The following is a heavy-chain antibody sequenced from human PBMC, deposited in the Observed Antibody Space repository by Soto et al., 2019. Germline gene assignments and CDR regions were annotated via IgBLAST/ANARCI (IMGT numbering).Heavy chain of an antibody. Sequence: LVKVACKASGYTFTRYGISWVRQAPGQGLEWMGWISAYNGNTNYAQKLQGRVTMTTDTSTSTAYMELRSLRSDDTAVYYCARVSSSWYVGLAPWGQGTLVTVSS. V-gene: IGHV1-18*01. CDR1: GYTFTRYG. CDR3: ARVSSSWYVGLAP. D-gene: IGHD6-13*01. CDR2: ISAYNGNT. J-gene: IGHJ5*02.